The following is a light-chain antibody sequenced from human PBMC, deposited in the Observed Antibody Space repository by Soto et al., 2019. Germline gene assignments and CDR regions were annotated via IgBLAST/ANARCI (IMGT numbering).Light chain of an antibody. V-gene: IGLV2-14*01. Sequence: QSVLTQPASVSGSPGQSITISCTGTGSDVGGYDYVSWYQHHPGKAPKVMIYEVTNRPSGVTNRFSGSKSGNTASLTISGLLAEDEADYYCSSYTSSSTYVFGNVTKVTVL. CDR2: EVT. CDR3: SSYTSSSTYV. J-gene: IGLJ1*01. CDR1: GSDVGGYDY.